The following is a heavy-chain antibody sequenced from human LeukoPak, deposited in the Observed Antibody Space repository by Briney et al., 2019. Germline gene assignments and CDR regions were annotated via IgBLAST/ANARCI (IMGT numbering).Heavy chain of an antibody. CDR3: ARECSSGWLYYYCYMDV. D-gene: IGHD6-19*01. CDR1: GFTFSSYS. Sequence: TGGSLRLSCAASGFTFSSYSMHWVRQAPGKGLEYVSAISSNGGSTYYANSVKGRFTISRDNSKNTLYLQMGSLRAEDMAVYYCARECSSGWLYYYCYMDVWGKGTTVTVSS. V-gene: IGHV3-64*01. J-gene: IGHJ6*03. CDR2: ISSNGGST.